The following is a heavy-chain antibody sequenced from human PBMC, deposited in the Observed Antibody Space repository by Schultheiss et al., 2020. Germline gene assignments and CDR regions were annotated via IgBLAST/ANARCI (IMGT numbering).Heavy chain of an antibody. J-gene: IGHJ4*02. Sequence: GESLKIACVASGFTFSSYGMHWVRQAPGKGLEWVAVISYDGSKNSYADSVKGRFTISRDNSKNTLYLQMNTLRAEDTAVYYCARPYYYDSSGYYPYYFDSWGQGTLVNGYS. CDR1: GFTFSSYG. CDR3: ARPYYYDSSGYYPYYFDS. V-gene: IGHV3-30*03. CDR2: ISYDGSKN. D-gene: IGHD3-22*01.